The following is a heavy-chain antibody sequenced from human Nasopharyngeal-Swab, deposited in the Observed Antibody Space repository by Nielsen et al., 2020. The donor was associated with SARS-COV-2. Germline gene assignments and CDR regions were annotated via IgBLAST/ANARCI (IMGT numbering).Heavy chain of an antibody. CDR1: GYTFTSYG. CDR3: ARALDYVWGSYRHNWFDP. CDR2: ISAYNGNT. D-gene: IGHD3-16*02. V-gene: IGHV1-18*01. Sequence: ASVKVSCKASGYTFTSYGISWVRRAPGQGLEWMGWISAYNGNTNYAQKLQGRVTMTTDTSTSTAYMELRSLRSDDTAVYYCARALDYVWGSYRHNWFDPWGQGTLVTVSS. J-gene: IGHJ5*02.